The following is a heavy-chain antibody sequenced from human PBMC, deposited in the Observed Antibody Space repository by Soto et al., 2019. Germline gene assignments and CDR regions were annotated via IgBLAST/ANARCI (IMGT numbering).Heavy chain of an antibody. D-gene: IGHD2-15*01. Sequence: GESLKISCKGSGYSVSSYWSGWVRQMPGKGLEWMGIIYPGDSDTRYSPSFQGQVTISADKSISTAYLQWSSLKASDTAMYYCASAVVYCSGGSCYSHFDYWGQGTLVTVSS. CDR1: GYSVSSYW. CDR3: ASAVVYCSGGSCYSHFDY. V-gene: IGHV5-51*01. J-gene: IGHJ4*02. CDR2: IYPGDSDT.